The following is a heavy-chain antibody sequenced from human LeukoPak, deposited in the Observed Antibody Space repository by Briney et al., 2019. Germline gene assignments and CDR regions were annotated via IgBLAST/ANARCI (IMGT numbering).Heavy chain of an antibody. V-gene: IGHV1-69*13. Sequence: SVKVSCKASGGTFSSYAISWVRQAPGQGLEWMGGIIPIFGTANYAQEFQGRVTITADESTSTAYMELSSLRSEDTAVYYCARWGARSPYEGYYDSSGYTTWGQGTLVTVSS. J-gene: IGHJ4*02. CDR1: GGTFSSYA. CDR3: ARWGARSPYEGYYDSSGYTT. CDR2: IIPIFGTA. D-gene: IGHD3-22*01.